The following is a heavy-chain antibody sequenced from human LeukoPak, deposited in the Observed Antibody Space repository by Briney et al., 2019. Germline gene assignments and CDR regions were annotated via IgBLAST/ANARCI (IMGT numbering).Heavy chain of an antibody. J-gene: IGHJ1*01. CDR3: ARAWELPEYFQH. Sequence: SETLSLTCTVSGGSISSYYWSWIRQPPGKGLEWIGYFYNSGSTNYNPSLKSRVTISGDTSKNQLSLKLSSVTAADTAVYYCARAWELPEYFQHWGQGTLVTVSS. CDR1: GGSISSYY. CDR2: FYNSGST. D-gene: IGHD1-26*01. V-gene: IGHV4-59*08.